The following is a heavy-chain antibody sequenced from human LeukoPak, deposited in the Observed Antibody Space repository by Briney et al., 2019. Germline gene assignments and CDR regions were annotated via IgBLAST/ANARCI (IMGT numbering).Heavy chain of an antibody. J-gene: IGHJ6*04. CDR2: INHSGST. D-gene: IGHD2-2*01. CDR1: GGSFSGYY. V-gene: IGHV4-34*01. CDR3: ARRPRVVPAASYYYGMDV. Sequence: SETLSLTCAVYGGSFSGYYWSWIRQPPGKGLEWIGEINHSGSTNYNPSLKSRVTISVDTSKSQFSLKLSSVTAADTAVYYCARRPRVVPAASYYYGMDVWGKGTTVTVSS.